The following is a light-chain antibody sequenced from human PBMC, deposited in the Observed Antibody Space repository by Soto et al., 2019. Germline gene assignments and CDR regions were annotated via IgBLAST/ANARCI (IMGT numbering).Light chain of an antibody. CDR2: TAS. V-gene: IGKV1-9*01. Sequence: DIQLTQSPSFLSASVGDGITISCRASQGISSYLAWYQQKPGKAPKLLIHTASTSQSGVPSRFSGSGGGAEFTLIISSLQPEDFATYYCQQRHSYPITFGQGTRLEIK. CDR1: QGISSY. J-gene: IGKJ5*01. CDR3: QQRHSYPIT.